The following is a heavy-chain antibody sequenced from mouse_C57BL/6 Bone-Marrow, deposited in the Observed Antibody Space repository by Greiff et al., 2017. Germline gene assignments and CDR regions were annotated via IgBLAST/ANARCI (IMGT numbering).Heavy chain of an antibody. Sequence: VKVVESGAELVKPGASVKLSCKASGYTFTEYTIHWVKQRSGQGLEWIGWFYPGSGSIKYNEKFKDKATLTADKSSSTVYMELSRLTSEDSAVYFCARQGITTADFDYWGQGTTLTVSS. J-gene: IGHJ2*01. V-gene: IGHV1-62-2*01. CDR3: ARQGITTADFDY. CDR2: FYPGSGSI. D-gene: IGHD1-2*01. CDR1: GYTFTEYT.